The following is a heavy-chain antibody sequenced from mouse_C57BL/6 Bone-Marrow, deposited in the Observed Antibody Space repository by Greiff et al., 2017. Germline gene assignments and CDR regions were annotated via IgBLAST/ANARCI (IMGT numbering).Heavy chain of an antibody. CDR2: IHPNSGST. V-gene: IGHV1-64*01. CDR1: GFNIKDDY. Sequence: QVQLQQSGAELVRPGASVKLSCTASGFNIKDDYMHWVKQRPGQGLEWIGMIHPNSGSTNYNEKFKSKATLTVDKSSSTAYMQLSSLTSEDSAVYYCARCLYAMDYWGQGTSVTVSS. CDR3: ARCLYAMDY. J-gene: IGHJ4*01.